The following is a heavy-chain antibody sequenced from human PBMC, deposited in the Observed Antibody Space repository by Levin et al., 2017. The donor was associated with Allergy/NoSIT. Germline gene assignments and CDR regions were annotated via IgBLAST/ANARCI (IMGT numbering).Heavy chain of an antibody. CDR2: ISGSGGST. Sequence: PGGSLRLSCAASGFTFSSYAMSWVRQAPGKGLEWVSAISGSGGSTYYADSVKGRFTISRDNSKNTLYLQMNSLRAEDTAVYYCAKGRAAVAGADWYFDLWGRGTLVTVSS. CDR3: AKGRAAVAGADWYFDL. V-gene: IGHV3-23*01. CDR1: GFTFSSYA. D-gene: IGHD6-19*01. J-gene: IGHJ2*01.